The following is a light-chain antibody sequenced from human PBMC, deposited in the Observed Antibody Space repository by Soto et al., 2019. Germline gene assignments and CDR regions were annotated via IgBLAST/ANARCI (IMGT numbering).Light chain of an antibody. J-gene: IGKJ2*02. V-gene: IGKV3-15*01. CDR3: QQDNNWPPWT. CDR1: QSVSSN. Sequence: EIVMTQSPATLSVSPGERATLSCRASQSVSSNLAWYQQKPGQAPRLLIYGASTRATGSPARFSGSGSGTEFTLTISSLQSEDVAVYYCQQDNNWPPWTFGQGTKLEIK. CDR2: GAS.